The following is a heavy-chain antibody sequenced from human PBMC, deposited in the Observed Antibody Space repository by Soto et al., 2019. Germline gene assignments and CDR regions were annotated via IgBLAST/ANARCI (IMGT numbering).Heavy chain of an antibody. CDR2: ISYRGST. V-gene: IGHV4-31*02. CDR1: AGSIGSGGYY. Sequence: SAALSVTWTVSAGSIGSGGYYWSWIRQHPGTGLEWIGHISYRGSTYYNTSLKCRVTISVDTSRNHFSLIANSVTAADTAVYYCARGVLHRGQGTLVT. CDR3: ARGVLH. J-gene: IGHJ4*01.